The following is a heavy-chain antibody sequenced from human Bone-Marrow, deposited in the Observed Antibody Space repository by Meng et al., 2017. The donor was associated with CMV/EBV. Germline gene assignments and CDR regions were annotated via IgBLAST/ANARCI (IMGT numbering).Heavy chain of an antibody. D-gene: IGHD6-13*01. V-gene: IGHV1-2*02. CDR3: ARDVIIAAAGTRRAPRLDNWFDP. CDR2: INPNSGGT. CDR1: GYTFTGYY. Sequence: ASVKVSCKASGYTFTGYYMDWVRQAPGQGLEWMGWINPNSGGTNYAQKFQGRVTMTRDTSISTAYMELSRLRSDDTAVYYCARDVIIAAAGTRRAPRLDNWFDPWGQGTLVTVSS. J-gene: IGHJ5*02.